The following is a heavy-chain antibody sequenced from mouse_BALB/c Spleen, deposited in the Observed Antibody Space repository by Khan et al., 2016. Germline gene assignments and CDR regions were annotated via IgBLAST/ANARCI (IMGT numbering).Heavy chain of an antibody. Sequence: EVQLLETGGGLVQPGGSRGLSCEGSGFSFSDFWMGWVRQTPGKILEWIGDINSDGSAINYAPSIKDRFTIFRDNDKSTLYVQMSNVRSEDTAMYFWMGWNGWHFDVWGAGTTVTVSS. CDR2: INSDGSAI. V-gene: IGHV11-2*02. CDR1: GFSFSDFW. J-gene: IGHJ1*01. CDR3: MGWNGWHFDV.